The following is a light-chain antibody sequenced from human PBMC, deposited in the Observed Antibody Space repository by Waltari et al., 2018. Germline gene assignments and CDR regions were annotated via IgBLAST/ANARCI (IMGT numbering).Light chain of an antibody. Sequence: EIVMTQSPATLSVSPGERATLSCRASQSVSSNLAWYQQKPGQAPRLLIYGASTRATGIPARFSGSGSGTEVILTISSLQSEDFAVYYCQQYNNWPRGTFGQGTKLEIK. CDR1: QSVSSN. CDR3: QQYNNWPRGT. CDR2: GAS. J-gene: IGKJ2*01. V-gene: IGKV3-15*01.